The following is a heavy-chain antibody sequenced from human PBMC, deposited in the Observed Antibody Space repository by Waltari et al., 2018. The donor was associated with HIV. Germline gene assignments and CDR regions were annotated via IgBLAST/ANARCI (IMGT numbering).Heavy chain of an antibody. J-gene: IGHJ4*02. CDR3: ASARETMGVDFDS. V-gene: IGHV1-69*08. Sequence: QVQLVQSGAEVKKPGSSVKVSCKASGGAFSSYTINWVRKAPVQELAWLGGINPMSTTPNNAKEFQGMVTITADKSTSTAYMELPSLRSDDTAVYYCASARETMGVDFDSWGLGTLVTVSS. CDR1: GGAFSSYT. CDR2: INPMSTTP. D-gene: IGHD3-16*01.